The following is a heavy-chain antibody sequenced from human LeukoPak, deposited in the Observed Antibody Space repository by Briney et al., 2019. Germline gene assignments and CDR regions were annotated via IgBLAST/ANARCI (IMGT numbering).Heavy chain of an antibody. CDR1: GFTFSSYS. CDR3: ARGRYCSSTSCYLDYYYYYGMDV. V-gene: IGHV3-48*01. D-gene: IGHD2-2*01. J-gene: IGHJ6*02. Sequence: PGGSLRLSCAASGFTFSSYSMNWVRQAPGKGLEWVSYISSSSSTIYYADSVKGRFTISRDNAKNSLYLQMNSLRAEDTAVYYCARGRYCSSTSCYLDYYYYYGMDVWGQGTTVTVSS. CDR2: ISSSSSTI.